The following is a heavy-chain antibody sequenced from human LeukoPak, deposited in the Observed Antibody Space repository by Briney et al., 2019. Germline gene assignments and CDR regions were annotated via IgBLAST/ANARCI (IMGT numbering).Heavy chain of an antibody. CDR1: GVTLSPYG. D-gene: IGHD5-24*01. V-gene: IGHV3-30*03. CDR2: ISYEGGTQ. CDR3: ARDRVRMAMATFLPDY. J-gene: IGHJ4*02. Sequence: AGGSLRLSCAASGVTLSPYGMHWVRQAPGKGLEWVAVISYEGGTQHYADSVKGRFIISRDNPRNTLYLQMNILRTEDTAVYYCARDRVRMAMATFLPDYWGQGTLATVSS.